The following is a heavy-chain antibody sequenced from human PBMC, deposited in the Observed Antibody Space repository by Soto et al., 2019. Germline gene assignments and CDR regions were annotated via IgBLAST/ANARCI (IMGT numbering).Heavy chain of an antibody. J-gene: IGHJ6*02. D-gene: IGHD2-8*02. V-gene: IGHV1-3*01. CDR3: ARTAGASVYGMDV. Sequence: QVQLVQSGAEVKKPGASVKVSCKASGYTFTSYAMHWVRQAPGQRLEWMGWINAGNGHTKYSQKFQGRVTITRDTSASTAYMELSSLRSEDTAVYYCARTAGASVYGMDVWGQGTTVTVSS. CDR1: GYTFTSYA. CDR2: INAGNGHT.